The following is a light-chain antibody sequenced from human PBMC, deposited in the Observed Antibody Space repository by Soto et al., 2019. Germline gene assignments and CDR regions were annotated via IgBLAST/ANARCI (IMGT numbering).Light chain of an antibody. CDR1: QSIDNW. J-gene: IGKJ1*01. CDR2: AAS. V-gene: IGKV1-5*01. CDR3: QQFSSYSP. Sequence: DIQMTQSPSTLSASVGDRVTITCRASQSIDNWLAWYQQKPGKAPKLLIYAASTLETGVPSRFSASGYGTEFTLTIKSLQPDDFTTYYCQQFSSYSPFGQGTKVEIK.